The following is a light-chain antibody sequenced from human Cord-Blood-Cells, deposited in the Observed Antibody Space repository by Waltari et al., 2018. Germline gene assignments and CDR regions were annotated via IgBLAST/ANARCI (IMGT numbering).Light chain of an antibody. Sequence: QSALTQPPSASGSPGGSVTISCTGTTSDVGGYNYVSWYQQHPGKAPKHMIYEVSQLPSGVPDRFSGSKSGNTASLTVSGLQAEDEADYYCSSYAGSKAVFGGGTKLTVL. J-gene: IGLJ2*01. CDR1: TSDVGGYNY. CDR3: SSYAGSKAV. CDR2: EVS. V-gene: IGLV2-8*01.